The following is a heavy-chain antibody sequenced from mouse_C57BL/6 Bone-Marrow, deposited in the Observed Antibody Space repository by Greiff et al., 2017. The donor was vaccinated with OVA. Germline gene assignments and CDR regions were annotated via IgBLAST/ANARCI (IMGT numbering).Heavy chain of an antibody. CDR3: ARYDGYYPYYFDY. Sequence: QVQLQQPGAELVRPGSSVKLSCKASGYTFTSYWMHWVKQRPIQGLEWIGNIDPSDSETNYNQKFKDKATLTVDKSSSTAYMQLSSLTSEDSAVYYCARYDGYYPYYFDYWGQGTTLTVSS. J-gene: IGHJ2*01. CDR2: IDPSDSET. D-gene: IGHD2-3*01. CDR1: GYTFTSYW. V-gene: IGHV1-52*01.